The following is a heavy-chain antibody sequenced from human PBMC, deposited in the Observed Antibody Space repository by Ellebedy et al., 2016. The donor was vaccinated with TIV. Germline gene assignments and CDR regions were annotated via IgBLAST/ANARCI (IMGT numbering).Heavy chain of an antibody. CDR3: ARNRGHLSFGWFDP. V-gene: IGHV5-51*01. CDR2: IYPGDSDT. Sequence: GGSLKISCNCSGYSFTSYWIGWVPQMPGKGLEWMGIIYPGDSDTRYSPSFQGQVTISADKSISTDYLQWSSLKASDTAMYYCARNRGHLSFGWFDPWGQGTLVTVSS. D-gene: IGHD3-16*01. J-gene: IGHJ5*02. CDR1: GYSFTSYW.